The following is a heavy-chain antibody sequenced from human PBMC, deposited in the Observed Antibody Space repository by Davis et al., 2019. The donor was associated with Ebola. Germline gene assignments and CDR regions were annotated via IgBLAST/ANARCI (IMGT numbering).Heavy chain of an antibody. J-gene: IGHJ3*02. CDR1: GFTFSSYS. V-gene: IGHV3-21*01. Sequence: SCAASGFTFSSYSMNWVRQAPGKGVEWVSSISSSSSYIYYADSVTGRFTISRDNAKNSLYLQMNSLRAEDTAVYYCARLRGVVGAGHAFDIWGQGTMVTVSS. CDR2: ISSSSSYI. CDR3: ARLRGVVGAGHAFDI. D-gene: IGHD1-26*01.